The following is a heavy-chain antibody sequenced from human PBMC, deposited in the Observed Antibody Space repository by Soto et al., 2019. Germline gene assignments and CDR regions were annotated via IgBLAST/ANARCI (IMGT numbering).Heavy chain of an antibody. D-gene: IGHD3-16*01. Sequence: GESLKISCQGSRYSFTNNWIGWVRQMPGKGLEWMGIINPADSDIKYSPSFQGQVTISADKSIGTAYLQWSSLKASDTAMYYCARHQRDDASRKIDCWGQGTLVTVSS. V-gene: IGHV5-51*01. CDR1: RYSFTNNW. CDR3: ARHQRDDASRKIDC. J-gene: IGHJ4*02. CDR2: INPADSDI.